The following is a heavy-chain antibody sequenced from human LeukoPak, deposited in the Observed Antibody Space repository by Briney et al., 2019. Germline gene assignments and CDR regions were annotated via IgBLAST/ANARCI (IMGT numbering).Heavy chain of an antibody. J-gene: IGHJ4*02. CDR3: ARWGVGDY. CDR1: GFKFSGNW. Sequence: GGSLRLSCVASGFKFSGNWMSWVRQAPGKGLEWVANIRQDGNMKYYVDSVKGRFTISRDNAKNSLYLQMNSLRIEDTAVYYCARWGVGDYWGQGTLVTVSS. V-gene: IGHV3-7*01. D-gene: IGHD1-26*01. CDR2: IRQDGNMK.